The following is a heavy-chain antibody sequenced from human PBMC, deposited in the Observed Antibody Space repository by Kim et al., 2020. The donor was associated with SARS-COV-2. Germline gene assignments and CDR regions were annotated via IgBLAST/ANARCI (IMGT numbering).Heavy chain of an antibody. D-gene: IGHD2-8*01. CDR2: INPDSGGT. CDR3: ASALVYYYGMDV. CDR1: GYTFTGYY. V-gene: IGHV1-2*06. Sequence: ASVKVSCKASGYTFTGYYMHWVRQAPGQGLEWMGRINPDSGGTNYAQKFQGRVTMTRDTSISTAYMELSRLRSDDTAVYYCASALVYYYGMDVWGQGTTVTVSS. J-gene: IGHJ6*02.